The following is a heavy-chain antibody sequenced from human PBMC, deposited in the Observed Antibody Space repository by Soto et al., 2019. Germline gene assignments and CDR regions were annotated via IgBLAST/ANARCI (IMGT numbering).Heavy chain of an antibody. D-gene: IGHD3-3*01. CDR3: ARGQLRFLEWPQGGMDV. J-gene: IGHJ6*02. CDR2: IIPIFGTA. Sequence: QVQLVQSGAEVKKPGSSVKVSCKASGGTFSSYAISWVRQAPGQGLEWMGGIIPIFGTANYAQKFQGRVTITADESTSTAYMELRSLRAEDTAVYYCARGQLRFLEWPQGGMDVWGQGTTVTVSS. CDR1: GGTFSSYA. V-gene: IGHV1-69*12.